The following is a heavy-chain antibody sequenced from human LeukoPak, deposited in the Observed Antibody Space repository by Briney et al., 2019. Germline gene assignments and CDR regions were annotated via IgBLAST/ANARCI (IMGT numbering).Heavy chain of an antibody. CDR3: KREAEDLPGAITFLY. D-gene: IGHD2-2*01. CDR1: VYSFTGYG. J-gene: IGHJ4*02. CDR2: ISPYTGNT. Sequence: ASVTVSCKASVYSFTGYGVSWVRQAPGQGLEWMGWISPYTGNTDYVHDLRGRVTVTADTSTNTVYMELRSLRSDDTAVYYCKREAEDLPGAITFLYWGQGTLVTVSS. V-gene: IGHV1-18*01.